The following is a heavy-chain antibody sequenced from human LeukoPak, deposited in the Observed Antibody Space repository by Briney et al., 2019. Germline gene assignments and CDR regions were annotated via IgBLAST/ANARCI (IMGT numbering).Heavy chain of an antibody. D-gene: IGHD3-10*01. J-gene: IGHJ5*02. CDR3: ARSSGSYYWFDP. CDR2: IYHSGST. CDR1: GGSISSGAYS. V-gene: IGHV4-30-2*02. Sequence: PSQTLSLTCAVSGGSISSGAYSWSWIRQAPGKGLEWIGYIYHSGSTYYNPSLKSRVTISVDTSKNQFSLKLSSVTAADTAVYYCARSSGSYYWFDPWGQGTLVTVSS.